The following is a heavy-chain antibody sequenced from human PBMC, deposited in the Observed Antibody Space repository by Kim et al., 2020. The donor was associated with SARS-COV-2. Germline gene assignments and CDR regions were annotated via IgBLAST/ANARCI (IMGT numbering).Heavy chain of an antibody. J-gene: IGHJ6*02. D-gene: IGHD2-2*01. CDR1: GFTFSNYD. Sequence: GGSLRLSCAASGFTFSNYDMNWVRQAPGKGLEWVSFSSSRSTSKYYADSVKGRFTISRDNVKNLLYLQMNNLSAEDTAVYYCARGYCSSMSCHGTWGLHYYYGMDVWGQGTTVTVSS. CDR3: ARGYCSSMSCHGTWGLHYYYGMDV. V-gene: IGHV3-21*01. CDR2: SSSRSTSK.